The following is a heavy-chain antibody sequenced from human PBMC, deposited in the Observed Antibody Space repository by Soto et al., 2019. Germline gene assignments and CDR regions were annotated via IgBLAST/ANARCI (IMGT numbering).Heavy chain of an antibody. CDR2: IYYSGST. D-gene: IGHD6-6*01. CDR3: ARERPDGARLDP. CDR1: GGSISSGDYY. J-gene: IGHJ5*02. Sequence: QVQLQESGPGLVKPSQTLSLTCTVSGGSISSGDYYWSWIRQPPGKGLEWIGYIYYSGSTYYNPSLKRRFTISVDTSKNQFSLKLSSVTAADTAVYYCARERPDGARLDPWGQGTLVTVSS. V-gene: IGHV4-30-4*01.